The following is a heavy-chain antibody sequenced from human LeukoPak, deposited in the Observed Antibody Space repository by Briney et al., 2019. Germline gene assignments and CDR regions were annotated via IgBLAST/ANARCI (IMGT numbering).Heavy chain of an antibody. CDR3: AKDNGYYDSSGYFDY. CDR2: IRYDGSNK. CDR1: GFTFSSYG. Sequence: PGGSLRLSCAASGFTFSSYGMHWVRQAPGKGLEWVAFIRYDGSNKYYADSVKGRFTIPRDNSKNTLYLQMNSLRAEDTAVYYCAKDNGYYDSSGYFDYWGQGTLVTVSS. V-gene: IGHV3-30*02. D-gene: IGHD3-22*01. J-gene: IGHJ4*02.